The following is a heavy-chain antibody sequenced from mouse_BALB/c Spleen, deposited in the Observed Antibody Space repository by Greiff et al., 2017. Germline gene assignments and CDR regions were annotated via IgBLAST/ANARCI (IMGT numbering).Heavy chain of an antibody. D-gene: IGHD2-10*02. CDR1: GFTFSSYA. V-gene: IGHV5-6-5*01. CDR2: ISSGGST. Sequence: EVKLVESGGGLVKPGGSLKLSCAASGFTFSSYAMSWVRQTPEKRLEWVASISSGGSTYYPDSVKGRFTISRDNARNILYLQMSSLRSEDTAMYYCAAPYGSLAMDYWGQGTSVTVSA. J-gene: IGHJ4*01. CDR3: AAPYGSLAMDY.